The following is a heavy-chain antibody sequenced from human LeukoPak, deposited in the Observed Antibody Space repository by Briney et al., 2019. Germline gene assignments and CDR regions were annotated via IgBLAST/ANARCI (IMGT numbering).Heavy chain of an antibody. CDR3: ARGHVLVPAATDY. V-gene: IGHV1-8*01. Sequence: ASVTVSCKASGYTFTSYQLNWVRQATGQGLEWMGWMNPDNGNTGFAQNFQGRVTMTRNISISTAYMALSSLRSGDTAVYYCARGHVLVPAATDYWGQGTPVTVSS. CDR1: GYTFTSYQ. CDR2: MNPDNGNT. J-gene: IGHJ4*02. D-gene: IGHD2-2*01.